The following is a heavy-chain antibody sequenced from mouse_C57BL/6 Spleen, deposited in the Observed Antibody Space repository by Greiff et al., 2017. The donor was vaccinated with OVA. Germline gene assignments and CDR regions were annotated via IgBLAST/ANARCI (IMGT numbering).Heavy chain of an antibody. CDR2: ISGGGGNT. CDR3: ARLLRYYFDY. CDR1: GFTFSSYT. Sequence: EVQRVESGGGLVKPGGSLKLSCAASGFTFSSYTMSWVRQTPEKRLEWVATISGGGGNTYYPDSVKGRFTISRDNAKNTLYLQMSSLRSEDTALYYCARLLRYYFDYWGQGTTLTVSS. V-gene: IGHV5-9*01. D-gene: IGHD1-1*01. J-gene: IGHJ2*01.